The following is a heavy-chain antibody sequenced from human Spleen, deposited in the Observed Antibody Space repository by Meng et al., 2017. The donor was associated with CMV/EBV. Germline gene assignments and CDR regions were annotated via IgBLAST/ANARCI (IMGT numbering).Heavy chain of an antibody. D-gene: IGHD3-16*01. CDR2: ISSSSSYI. CDR1: GFTFSSYS. Sequence: GGSLRLSCAASGFTFSSYSMNWVRQAPGKGLEWVSSISSSSSYIYYADSVKGRFTISRDNAKNSLYLQMNSLRAEDTAVYYCARDMGGYGMDVWGQGTTVTVSS. V-gene: IGHV3-21*01. CDR3: ARDMGGYGMDV. J-gene: IGHJ6*02.